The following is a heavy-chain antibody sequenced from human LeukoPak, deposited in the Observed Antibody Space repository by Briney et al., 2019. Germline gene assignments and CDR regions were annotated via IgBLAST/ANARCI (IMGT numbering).Heavy chain of an antibody. Sequence: SETLSLTCAVYGVSLSGYYWTFVRQTPGKGLEWIGEIEHDGGTGYHPSLKSRVSISIDRPRNQFALRMSSVTAADTAVYYCVRVPEGDSRPCDSWGEGTLVSVSS. J-gene: IGHJ4*02. CDR2: IEHDGGT. V-gene: IGHV4-34*01. D-gene: IGHD2-21*01. CDR3: VRVPEGDSRPCDS. CDR1: GVSLSGYY.